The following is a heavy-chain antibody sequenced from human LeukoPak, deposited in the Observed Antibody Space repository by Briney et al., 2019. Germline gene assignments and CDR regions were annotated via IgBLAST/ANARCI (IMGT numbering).Heavy chain of an antibody. CDR3: AREHSRIARDGFDI. CDR2: ISWNSGSI. Sequence: GRSLRLSCAASGFTFDDYAMHWVRQAPGKGLEWVSGISWNSGSIGYADSVKGRFTISRDNAKNSLHLQMNSLRAEDTAVYYCAREHSRIARDGFDIWGQGTMVTVSS. V-gene: IGHV3-9*01. J-gene: IGHJ3*02. D-gene: IGHD6-13*01. CDR1: GFTFDDYA.